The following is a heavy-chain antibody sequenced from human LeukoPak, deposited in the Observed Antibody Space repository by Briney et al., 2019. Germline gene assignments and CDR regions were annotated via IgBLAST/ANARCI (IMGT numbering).Heavy chain of an antibody. J-gene: IGHJ6*03. V-gene: IGHV3-21*06. D-gene: IGHD1-26*01. CDR2: ISSTSSYI. CDR3: ARTGGYYYYMDV. Sequence: GGSLRLSCAASGFTFSIYSVTWVRQAPGKGLEWVASISSTSSYIYYADSVRGRFTISRDNAQYLAYLQMNSLRAEDTAVYYCARTGGYYYYMDVWGKGTTVTVSS. CDR1: GFTFSIYS.